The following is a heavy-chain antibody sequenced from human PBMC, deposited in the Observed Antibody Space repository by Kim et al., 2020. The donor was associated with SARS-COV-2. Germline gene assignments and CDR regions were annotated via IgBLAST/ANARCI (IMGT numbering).Heavy chain of an antibody. D-gene: IGHD1-1*01. CDR3: ARQRATGDAFDI. V-gene: IGHV4-39*01. J-gene: IGHJ3*02. Sequence: YNTSPKSRVTKSVDTSKNQFSLKLSSVTAADTAVYYCARQRATGDAFDIWGQGTMVTVSS.